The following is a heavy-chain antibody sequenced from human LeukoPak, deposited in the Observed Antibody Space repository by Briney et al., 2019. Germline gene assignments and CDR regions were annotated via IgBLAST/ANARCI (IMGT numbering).Heavy chain of an antibody. D-gene: IGHD6-19*01. CDR3: ARGGVSSGWYGSYFDY. CDR1: GYNFEILG. J-gene: IGHJ4*02. CDR2: ISAYNGNT. V-gene: IGHV1-18*01. Sequence: ASVKVSCKASGYNFEILGISWVRQAPGQGLEWMGWISAYNGNTNYAQKLQGRVTMTTDTSTSTAYMELRSLRSDDTAVYYCARGGVSSGWYGSYFDYWGQGTLVTVSS.